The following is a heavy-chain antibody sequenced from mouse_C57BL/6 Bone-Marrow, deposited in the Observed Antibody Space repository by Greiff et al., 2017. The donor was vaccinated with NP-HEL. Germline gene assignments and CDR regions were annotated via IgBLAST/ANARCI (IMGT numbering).Heavy chain of an antibody. CDR2: IDPENGDT. V-gene: IGHV14-4*01. CDR3: TTYDGNYEFAY. CDR1: GFNIKDYY. J-gene: IGHJ3*01. D-gene: IGHD2-1*01. Sequence: EVQLQQSGAELVRPGASVKLSCTASGFNIKDYYMHWVKQRPEQGLEWIGWIDPENGDTEYATKFQGKATITADTSSNTAYLQLSSLTSEDTAVYYCTTYDGNYEFAYWGQGTLVTVSA.